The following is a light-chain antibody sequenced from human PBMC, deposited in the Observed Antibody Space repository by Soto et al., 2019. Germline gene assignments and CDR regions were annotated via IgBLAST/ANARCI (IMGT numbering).Light chain of an antibody. CDR2: EVS. CDR1: SSDVGSYNL. CDR3: CSYAGSSTSAVV. V-gene: IGLV2-23*02. J-gene: IGLJ2*01. Sequence: QSALTQPASVSGSPGQSITISCTGTSSDVGSYNLVSWYQQHPGKAPKLMIYEVSKRPSGVSNRCSGSKSGNTASLTISGLQAEDEADYYCCSYAGSSTSAVVFGGGTKVTVL.